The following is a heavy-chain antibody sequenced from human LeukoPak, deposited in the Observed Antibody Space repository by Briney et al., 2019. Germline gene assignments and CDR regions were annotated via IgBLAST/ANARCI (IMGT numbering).Heavy chain of an antibody. D-gene: IGHD1-1*01. V-gene: IGHV1-18*01. J-gene: IGHJ4*02. CDR2: SSVYNGNT. Sequence: GASVKVSCKASGYTFTSYDINWVRQATGQGLEWMGWSSVYNGNTNYAQKFQGRVTMTTDTTTSTAYMELRTLMSDDTAVYYCAKGRRVDADDHFDYWGQGTLVTVSS. CDR3: AKGRRVDADDHFDY. CDR1: GYTFTSYD.